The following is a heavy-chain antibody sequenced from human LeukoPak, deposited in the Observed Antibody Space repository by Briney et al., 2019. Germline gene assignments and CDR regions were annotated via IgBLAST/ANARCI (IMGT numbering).Heavy chain of an antibody. V-gene: IGHV3-15*01. CDR1: GFTFSNAW. D-gene: IGHD6-19*01. Sequence: GGSLRLSCAASGFTFSNAWMSWGRQAPGKGLEWVGRIKSKTDGGTTDYAAPVKGRFTISRDDSKNTLYLQMNSLKTEDTAVYYGTTDKVSGWNLGYWGQGTLVTVSS. J-gene: IGHJ4*02. CDR3: TTDKVSGWNLGY. CDR2: IKSKTDGGTT.